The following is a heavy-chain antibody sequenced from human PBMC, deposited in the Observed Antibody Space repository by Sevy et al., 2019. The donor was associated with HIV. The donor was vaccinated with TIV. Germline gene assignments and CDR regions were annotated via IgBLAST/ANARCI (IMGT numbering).Heavy chain of an antibody. D-gene: IGHD3-22*01. J-gene: IGHJ4*02. V-gene: IGHV1-24*01. CDR1: GYIFTELS. CDR3: ATDVDLLKGRYYDSSGYYLHY. CDR2: FDPEDGET. Sequence: ASVKVSCKVSGYIFTELSMHWVRQAPGKGLEWMGGFDPEDGETIYAQKFQGRVTMTEDTSTDTAYMDLSSLRSEDTAVYYCATDVDLLKGRYYDSSGYYLHYWGQGTLVTVSS.